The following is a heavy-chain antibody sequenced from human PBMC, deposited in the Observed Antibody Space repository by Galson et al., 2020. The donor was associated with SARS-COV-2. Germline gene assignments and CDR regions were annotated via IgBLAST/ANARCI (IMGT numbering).Heavy chain of an antibody. CDR1: GYSFNGYY. CDR2: INPNSGGS. Sequence: ASVKVSCKASGYSFNGYYMHWVRQAPGQGLEWMAWINPNSGGSNHVQKFQGRVSMTRDTSINTAYMELTSLKSDDTAVYYCARGIYSGSSVTYYYYMDVWGKGTTVTVSS. CDR3: ARGIYSGSSVTYYYYMDV. V-gene: IGHV1-2*02. D-gene: IGHD1-26*01. J-gene: IGHJ6*03.